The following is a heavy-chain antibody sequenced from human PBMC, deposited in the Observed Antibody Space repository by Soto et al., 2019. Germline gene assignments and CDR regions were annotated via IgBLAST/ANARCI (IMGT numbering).Heavy chain of an antibody. CDR1: NGTMNSYY. D-gene: IGHD1-26*01. Sequence: SETLSLTCTVSNGTMNSYYWNWIRQPPGEGLEWIAYVYSSGASATYNPSLKSRVTISVDTSKNQFSLKLTSVIAADTAVYFCARGSRNSEYCPFDYWGQGILVTVSS. CDR3: ARGSRNSEYCPFDY. V-gene: IGHV4-59*01. J-gene: IGHJ4*02. CDR2: VYSSGASA.